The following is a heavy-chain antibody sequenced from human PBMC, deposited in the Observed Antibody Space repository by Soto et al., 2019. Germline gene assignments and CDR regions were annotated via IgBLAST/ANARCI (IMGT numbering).Heavy chain of an antibody. CDR2: IYYSGST. Sequence: SETLSLTCTDSGGSISSGDYYWSWIRQPPGKGLEWIGYIYYSGSTYYNPSLKSRVTISVDTSKNQFSLKLSSVTAADTAVYYCARGSCSGGSCYYDGYYFDYWGQGTLVTVSS. CDR3: ARGSCSGGSCYYDGYYFDY. CDR1: GGSISSGDYY. D-gene: IGHD2-15*01. J-gene: IGHJ4*02. V-gene: IGHV4-30-4*01.